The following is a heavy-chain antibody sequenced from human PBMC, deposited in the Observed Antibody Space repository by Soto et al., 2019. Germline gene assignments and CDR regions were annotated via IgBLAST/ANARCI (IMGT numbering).Heavy chain of an antibody. CDR2: ISGSDGST. CDR3: ARGVAAAGDAFDI. D-gene: IGHD6-13*01. Sequence: GGSLRLSCAASGFTFSTYAMTWVRQAPGKGLEWVSGISGSDGSTYYADSLKGRFTISRDNSKNPLYLQMNSLRAEDTAVYYCARGVAAAGDAFDIWGQRTIVTVSS. J-gene: IGHJ3*02. CDR1: GFTFSTYA. V-gene: IGHV3-23*01.